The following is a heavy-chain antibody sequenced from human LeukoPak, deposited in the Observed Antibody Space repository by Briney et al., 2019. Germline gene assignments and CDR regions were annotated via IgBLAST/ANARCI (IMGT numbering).Heavy chain of an antibody. Sequence: GRSLRLSCAASGFTFSSYAMHWVRQAPGKGLESVAVISYDGSNKYYADSVKGRFTISRDNSKNTLYLQMNSLRAEDTAVYYCARGITGTTEFDPWGQGTLVTVSS. CDR1: GFTFSSYA. CDR2: ISYDGSNK. V-gene: IGHV3-30-3*01. CDR3: ARGITGTTEFDP. J-gene: IGHJ5*02. D-gene: IGHD1-7*01.